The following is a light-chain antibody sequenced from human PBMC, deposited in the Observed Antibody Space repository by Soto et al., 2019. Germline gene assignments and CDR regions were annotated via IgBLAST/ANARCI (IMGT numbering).Light chain of an antibody. V-gene: IGKV1-27*01. CDR2: SAS. J-gene: IGKJ5*01. CDR1: QGSWNY. Sequence: DIQMTQSPSSLSASVGDRVTITCRASQGSWNYLAWYQQKPGTVPKLLIYSASTLQSGVPSRFSGSGSGTDFTLTISSLQPEDVATYYCQKYNSVPVTFGQGTRLEIK. CDR3: QKYNSVPVT.